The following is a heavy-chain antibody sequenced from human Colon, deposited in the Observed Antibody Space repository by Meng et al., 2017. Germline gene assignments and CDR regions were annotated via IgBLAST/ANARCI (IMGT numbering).Heavy chain of an antibody. CDR1: GYTFTSYD. V-gene: IGHV1-8*01. CDR3: ARGSKITMRRRGPYYFDY. Sequence: ASAKVSCKASGYTFTSYDINWVRQATAQGLEWMGWMNPNSGNTGYAQKFQGRVIITRNTSISTAYMELSSLRSEDTAVYYCARGSKITMRRRGPYYFDYWGQGTLVTVSS. D-gene: IGHD3-22*01. CDR2: MNPNSGNT. J-gene: IGHJ4*02.